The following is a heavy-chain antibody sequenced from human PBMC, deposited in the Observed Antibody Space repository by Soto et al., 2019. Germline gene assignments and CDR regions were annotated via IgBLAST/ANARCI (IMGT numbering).Heavy chain of an antibody. Sequence: ESLQVSWKGSGYSFSNYWIAWLRQMPGKGLEWMGTIYPAASDARYSPSFQGQVTISVDNSISTAYLQWRSLKASDTAMYYCARLLCLSTFSYPGRRQSIDFWGPGLLVSVS. CDR1: GYSFSNYW. V-gene: IGHV5-51*01. D-gene: IGHD2-2*01. CDR2: IYPAASDA. J-gene: IGHJ4*02. CDR3: ARLLCLSTFSYPGRRQSIDF.